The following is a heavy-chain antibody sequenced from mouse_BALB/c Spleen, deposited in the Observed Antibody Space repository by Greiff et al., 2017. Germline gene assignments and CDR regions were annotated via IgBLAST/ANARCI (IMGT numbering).Heavy chain of an antibody. CDR3: ARGRNGAYAMDY. CDR1: GYTFTDYA. D-gene: IGHD1-1*02. Sequence: QVQLQQSGPELVRPGVSVKISCKGSGYTFTDYAMHWVKQSHAKSLEWIGVISTYYGNTNYNQKFKGKATMTVDKSSSTAYMELARLTSEDSAIYYCARGRNGAYAMDYWGQGTSVTVSS. J-gene: IGHJ4*01. CDR2: ISTYYGNT. V-gene: IGHV1-67*01.